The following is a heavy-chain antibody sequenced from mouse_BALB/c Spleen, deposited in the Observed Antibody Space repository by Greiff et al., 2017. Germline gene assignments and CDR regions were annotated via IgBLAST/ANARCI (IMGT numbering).Heavy chain of an antibody. J-gene: IGHJ3*01. D-gene: IGHD2-14*01. CDR3: ARDYYRYDAGNAY. Sequence: QVQLKESGAELVRPGTSVKISCKASGYTFTNYWLGWVKQRPGHGLEWIGDIYPGGGYTNYNEKFKGKATLTADTSSSTAYMQLSSLTSEDSAVYFCARDYYRYDAGNAYWGQGTLVTVSA. CDR1: GYTFTNYW. CDR2: IYPGGGYT. V-gene: IGHV1-63*02.